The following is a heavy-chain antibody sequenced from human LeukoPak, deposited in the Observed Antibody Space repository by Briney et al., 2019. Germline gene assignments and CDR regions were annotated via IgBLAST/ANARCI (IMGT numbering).Heavy chain of an antibody. CDR1: GFTVSSYY. CDR2: IYAGGST. V-gene: IGHV3-66*01. D-gene: IGHD3/OR15-3a*01. Sequence: GGSLRLSCAASGFTVSSYYMSWVRQAPGKRLEWVSVIYAGGSTYYADSVKGRFIISRDTSKNTLYLQMNSLRAEDTAVYYCARDYGLAGDDAFDIWGQGTMVTVSS. J-gene: IGHJ3*02. CDR3: ARDYGLAGDDAFDI.